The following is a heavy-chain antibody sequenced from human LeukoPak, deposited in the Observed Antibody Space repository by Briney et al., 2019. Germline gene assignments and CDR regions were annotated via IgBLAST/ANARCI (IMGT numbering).Heavy chain of an antibody. CDR1: GYTFTSYG. D-gene: IGHD3-10*01. V-gene: IGHV1-18*01. CDR3: ARDATYNSGPS. J-gene: IGHJ5*02. CDR2: ISTYDGDT. Sequence: GASVKVSCKASGYTFTSYGISWVRPAPGQGLEWMGRISTYDGDTNYAQMLQGRVTMTTDTSTTTVYMELRSLRSDDTAVYYCARDATYNSGPSWGQGTLVTVSS.